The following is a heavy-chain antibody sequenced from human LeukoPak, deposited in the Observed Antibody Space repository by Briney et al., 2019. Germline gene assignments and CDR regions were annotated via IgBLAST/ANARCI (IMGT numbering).Heavy chain of an antibody. D-gene: IGHD6-13*01. Sequence: GESLKISSQGSGYIFSTYWIGWVRQMPGKGLEWMAVIYPGDSRTRYNPSFQGQVTISADKTISTAYLQWSSLKASDTAMYYCACRKCSSPWFDPWGQGTLVTVSS. V-gene: IGHV5-51*01. CDR2: IYPGDSRT. CDR3: ACRKCSSPWFDP. CDR1: GYIFSTYW. J-gene: IGHJ5*02.